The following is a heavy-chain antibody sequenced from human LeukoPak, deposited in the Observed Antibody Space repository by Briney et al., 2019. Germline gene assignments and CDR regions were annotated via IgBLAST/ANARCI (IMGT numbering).Heavy chain of an antibody. J-gene: IGHJ4*02. D-gene: IGHD6-19*01. V-gene: IGHV3-21*01. Sequence: GGSLRLSCAASGFTFSSYSMNWVRQAPGKGLEWVSSISSSSSYIHYADSVKGRFTISRDNAKNSLYLQMNSLRAEDTAVYYCAKDWYSSGIDYWGQGTLVTVSS. CDR3: AKDWYSSGIDY. CDR2: ISSSSSYI. CDR1: GFTFSSYS.